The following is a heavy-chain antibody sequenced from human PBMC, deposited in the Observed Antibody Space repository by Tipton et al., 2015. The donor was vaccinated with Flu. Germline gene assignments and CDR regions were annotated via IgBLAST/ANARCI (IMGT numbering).Heavy chain of an antibody. CDR1: GYSISSGYY. CDR3: ARRDYSNYVSDPKNRFDP. J-gene: IGHJ5*02. V-gene: IGHV4-38-2*01. Sequence: TLSLTCAVSGYSISSGYYWGWIRQPPGRGLEWIGTFGTMSHSGRTYYNPAPKNRVTISVDTSKNQFSLRLTSVTAADTAVYYCARRDYSNYVSDPKNRFDPWCQGTLVTVSS. D-gene: IGHD4-11*01. CDR2: FGTMSHSGRT.